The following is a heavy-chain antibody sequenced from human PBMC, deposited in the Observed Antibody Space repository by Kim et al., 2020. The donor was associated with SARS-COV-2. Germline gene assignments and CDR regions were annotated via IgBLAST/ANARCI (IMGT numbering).Heavy chain of an antibody. D-gene: IGHD5-18*01. J-gene: IGHJ4*02. V-gene: IGHV1-18*01. Sequence: AQKLQGRVTMTTDTSTRTAYMELRSLRSDDTAVYYCASSGYSYGYPFDYWGQGTLVTVSS. CDR3: ASSGYSYGYPFDY.